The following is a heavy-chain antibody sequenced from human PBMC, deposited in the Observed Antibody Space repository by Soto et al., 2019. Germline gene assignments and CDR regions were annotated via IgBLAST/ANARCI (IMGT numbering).Heavy chain of an antibody. J-gene: IGHJ5*02. V-gene: IGHV1-69*06. D-gene: IGHD2-21*02. CDR3: ARDPVVTAKFPTWFDP. Sequence: QVQLVQSGAEVKKPGSSVKVSCKASGGTFSSYAISWVRQAPGQGLEWMGGLIPIFGTANYAQKFQGRVTITADKSTSTADMELSSLRSEDTAVYYCARDPVVTAKFPTWFDPWGQGTLVTVSS. CDR2: LIPIFGTA. CDR1: GGTFSSYA.